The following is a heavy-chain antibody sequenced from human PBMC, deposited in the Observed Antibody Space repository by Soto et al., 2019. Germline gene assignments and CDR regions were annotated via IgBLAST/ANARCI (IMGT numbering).Heavy chain of an antibody. CDR1: GGTFSSYT. D-gene: IGHD7-27*01. CDR3: ARVWGPSAFDI. V-gene: IGHV1-69*02. Sequence: GASVKVSCKASGGTFSSYTISWVRQAPGQGLEWMGRIIPILGIANYAQKFQGRVTITADKSTSTAYMELSSLRSEDTAVYYCARVWGPSAFDIWGQGTMVTVSS. CDR2: IIPILGIA. J-gene: IGHJ3*02.